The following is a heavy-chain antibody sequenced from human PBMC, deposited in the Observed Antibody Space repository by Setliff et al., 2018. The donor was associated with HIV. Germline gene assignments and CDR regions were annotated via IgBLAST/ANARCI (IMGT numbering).Heavy chain of an antibody. CDR2: VSYAGTT. J-gene: IGHJ5*02. D-gene: IGHD3-3*01. Sequence: SETLSLTCTVSGDSSGINYWAWIRQPPGKGLEWIGSVSYAGTTYYNPSLEGRVTISVDKSKNQFALKLSSVTAADTAVYYCARQYDFWSGYNGFDPWGQGTLVTVSS. CDR3: ARQYDFWSGYNGFDP. V-gene: IGHV4-39*06. CDR1: GDSSGINY.